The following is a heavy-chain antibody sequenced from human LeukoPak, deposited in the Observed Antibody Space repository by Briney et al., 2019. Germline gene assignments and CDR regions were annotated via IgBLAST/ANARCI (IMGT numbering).Heavy chain of an antibody. CDR3: ARERLRPRYNWNVRRSVWFDP. Sequence: ASVKVSCKASGYTFTGYYMHWVRQVPGQGLEWMGWINPNSGGTNYAQKFQGRVTMTRDTSISTAYMELSRLRSDDTAVYYCARERLRPRYNWNVRRSVWFDPWGQGTLVTVSS. CDR1: GYTFTGYY. CDR2: INPNSGGT. D-gene: IGHD1-20*01. J-gene: IGHJ5*02. V-gene: IGHV1-2*02.